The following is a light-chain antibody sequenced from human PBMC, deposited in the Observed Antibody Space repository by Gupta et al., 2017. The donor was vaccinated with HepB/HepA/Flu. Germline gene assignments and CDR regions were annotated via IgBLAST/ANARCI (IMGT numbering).Light chain of an antibody. J-gene: IGLJ1*01. V-gene: IGLV3-21*03. CDR2: DDR. CDR3: QVWDGDSDHYV. CDR1: NIGSKS. Sequence: SYVLTQPPSVSVAPGKTATITCGENNIGSKSVHWYQQKPGQAPVLVVYDDRDRPLGIPERFSGSNAANTATLTISRVEAGDEADYYCQVWDGDSDHYVFGTGTKVTVL.